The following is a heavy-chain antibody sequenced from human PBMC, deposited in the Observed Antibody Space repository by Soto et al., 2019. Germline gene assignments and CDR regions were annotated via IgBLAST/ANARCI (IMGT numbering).Heavy chain of an antibody. D-gene: IGHD6-19*01. J-gene: IGHJ4*02. CDR2: IYYSGST. V-gene: IGHV4-39*01. CDR3: ARPYYSSGWYYFDY. Sequence: QLQLQESGPGLVKPSETLSLTCTVSGSSISSSSYYWGWIRQPPGKGLEWIGSIYYSGSTYYNPSLKSRVTISVDTSKNQFSLKLSSVTAADTAVYYCARPYYSSGWYYFDYWGQGTLVTVSS. CDR1: GSSISSSSYY.